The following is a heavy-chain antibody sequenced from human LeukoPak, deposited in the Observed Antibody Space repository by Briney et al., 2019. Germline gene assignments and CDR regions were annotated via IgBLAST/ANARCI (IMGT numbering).Heavy chain of an antibody. CDR1: GGSISSYY. CDR3: ARVTGLGYCSSTSCSGAFDI. CDR2: IYTSGST. Sequence: SETLSLTCTVSGGSISSYYWSWIRQPAGKGLEWIGRIYTSGSTNYNPSLKSRVTMSVDTSKNQFSLKRSSVTTADTAVYYCARVTGLGYCSSTSCSGAFDIWGQGTMVTVSS. D-gene: IGHD2-2*01. J-gene: IGHJ3*02. V-gene: IGHV4-4*07.